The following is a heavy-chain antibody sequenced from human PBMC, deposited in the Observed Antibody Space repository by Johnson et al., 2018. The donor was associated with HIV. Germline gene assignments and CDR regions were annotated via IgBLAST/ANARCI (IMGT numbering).Heavy chain of an antibody. CDR2: ISYDGSNK. CDR1: GFTFSSYA. CDR3: ARGYGGNYDAFDI. J-gene: IGHJ3*02. V-gene: IGHV3-30*04. Sequence: QVQLVESGGGVARPGGSLRLSCAASGFTFSSYAMHWVRQAPGKGLEWVAVISYDGSNKYYADSVTGRFTISRDNSKNTLYLQMNSLRAEDTAVYYCARGYGGNYDAFDIWGQGTMVTVSS. D-gene: IGHD4-23*01.